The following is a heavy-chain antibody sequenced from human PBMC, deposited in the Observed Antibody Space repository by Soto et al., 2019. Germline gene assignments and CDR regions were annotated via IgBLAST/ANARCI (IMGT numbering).Heavy chain of an antibody. V-gene: IGHV1-46*01. CDR3: ARSIVVVVAAAVGYFDY. Sequence: ASVKVSCKASGFSFSDYFMHWVRQAPGQGLEWMGIINPSGDSRNYAQKFQGRVTITRDTSTSTVYMDLSSLRAEDTAVYYCARSIVVVVAAAVGYFDYWGQGTLVTVSS. D-gene: IGHD2-15*01. CDR2: INPSGDSR. CDR1: GFSFSDYF. J-gene: IGHJ4*02.